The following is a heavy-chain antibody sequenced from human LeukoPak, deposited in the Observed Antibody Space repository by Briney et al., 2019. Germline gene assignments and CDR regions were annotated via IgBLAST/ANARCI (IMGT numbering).Heavy chain of an antibody. V-gene: IGHV3-48*02. CDR1: RCTLSSYK. Sequence: PGGSLRLSCAASRCTLSSYKMSWVRQAPGKGREWGSYIRSSSSTRYYTHSVKGRFTISRDNARTSLYMQMNSMRDEDTAVYYCARAAVRCSGGSCDVSFDPWGQGTLVTVSS. J-gene: IGHJ5*02. CDR3: ARAAVRCSGGSCDVSFDP. D-gene: IGHD2-15*01. CDR2: IRSSSSTR.